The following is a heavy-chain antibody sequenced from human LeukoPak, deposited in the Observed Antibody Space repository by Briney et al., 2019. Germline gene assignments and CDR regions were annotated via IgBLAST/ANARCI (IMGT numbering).Heavy chain of an antibody. CDR2: IIPILGIA. V-gene: IGHV1-69*04. CDR3: ASPKYCSGGSCYSSAFDI. CDR1: GGTFSSYA. J-gene: IGHJ3*02. Sequence: GASVKVSCKASGGTFSSYAISWVRQAPGQGLEWMGRIIPILGIANYAQKFQGRVTITADKSTSTAYMELSSLRSEDTAVYYCASPKYCSGGSCYSSAFDIWGQGTMVTVSS. D-gene: IGHD2-15*01.